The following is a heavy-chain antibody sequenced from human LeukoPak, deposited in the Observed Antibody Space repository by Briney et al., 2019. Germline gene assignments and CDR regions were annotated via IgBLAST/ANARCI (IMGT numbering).Heavy chain of an antibody. CDR3: AVNLTRHTFDI. Sequence: SETLSLTCTVSGGSISTYYWSWIRQSPGKGLEWIGSIYYSGSTNYNPSLKSRVTISVDTSKNQFSLELSSVTAAGTAVYYCAVNLTRHTFDIWGQGTMVTVSS. J-gene: IGHJ3*02. CDR1: GGSISTYY. D-gene: IGHD1-1*01. CDR2: IYYSGST. V-gene: IGHV4-59*08.